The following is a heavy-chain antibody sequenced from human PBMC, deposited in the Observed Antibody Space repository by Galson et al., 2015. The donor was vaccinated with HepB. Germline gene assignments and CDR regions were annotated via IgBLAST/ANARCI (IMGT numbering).Heavy chain of an antibody. CDR2: INPSGGST. Sequence: SVKVSCKASGYTFISYYMHWVRQAPGQGLEWMGIINPSGGSTTYAQKFQGRVTMTRDTSTSTVYMELSSLRSEETAVYYCARAWSGSSKFDFWGQGTLVTVSS. CDR1: GYTFISYY. J-gene: IGHJ4*02. CDR3: ARAWSGSSKFDF. V-gene: IGHV1-46*01. D-gene: IGHD1-26*01.